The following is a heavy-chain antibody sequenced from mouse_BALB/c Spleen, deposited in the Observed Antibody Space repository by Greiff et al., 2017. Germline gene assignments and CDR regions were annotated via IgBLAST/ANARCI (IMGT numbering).Heavy chain of an antibody. CDR2: IWTGGGT. D-gene: IGHD2-10*02. CDR1: GFSLTSYD. J-gene: IGHJ4*01. CDR3: VRRYGNYGYYYAMDY. Sequence: QVQLKESGPGLVAPSQSLSITCTVSGFSLTSYDISWIRQPPGKGLEWLGVIWTGGGTNYNSAFMSRLSISKDNSKSQVFLKMNSLQTDDTAIYYCVRRYGNYGYYYAMDYWGQGTSVTVSS. V-gene: IGHV2-9-2*01.